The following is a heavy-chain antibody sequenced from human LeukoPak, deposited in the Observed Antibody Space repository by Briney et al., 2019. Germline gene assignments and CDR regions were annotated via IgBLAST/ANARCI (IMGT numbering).Heavy chain of an antibody. D-gene: IGHD3-22*01. CDR1: GFNFRDFY. J-gene: IGHJ4*02. V-gene: IGHV3-11*04. CDR3: ARENFDYYDSSGPLDY. CDR2: ISSTSSTI. Sequence: GGSLRLSCAGSGFNFRDFYMSWIRQAPGKGLEWLSYISSTSSTIYYADSVRGRFTISRDNAKNSLYLQMNSLRAEDTAVYYCARENFDYYDSSGPLDYWGQGTLVTVSS.